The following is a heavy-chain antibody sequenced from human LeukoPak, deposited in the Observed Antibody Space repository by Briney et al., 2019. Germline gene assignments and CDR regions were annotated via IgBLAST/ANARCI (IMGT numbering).Heavy chain of an antibody. V-gene: IGHV1-18*01. D-gene: IGHD3-22*01. CDR3: AGGSPYYYDSSGLLYYFDY. Sequence: GASVKVSCKASGYTFTSYGISWVRQAPGQGLEWMGWISAYNGNTNYAQKLQGRVTMTTDTSTSTAYMELRSLRSGDTAVYYCAGGSPYYYDSSGLLYYFDYWGQGTLVTVSS. J-gene: IGHJ4*02. CDR2: ISAYNGNT. CDR1: GYTFTSYG.